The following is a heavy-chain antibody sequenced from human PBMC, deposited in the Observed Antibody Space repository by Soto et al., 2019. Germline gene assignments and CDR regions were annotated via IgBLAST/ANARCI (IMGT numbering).Heavy chain of an antibody. D-gene: IGHD1-7*01. V-gene: IGHV6-1*01. J-gene: IGHJ6*03. Sequence: SQTLSLTCVISGDSVSSNSAAWNWIRQSPSRGLEWLGRTYYRSRWYNDYAVSVRSRITVNADTSKNQFSLHLNSVTPEDTAVYYCAGTSSRQWYYMDVSDKGPTVTVSS. CDR1: GDSVSSNSAA. CDR2: TYYRSRWYN. CDR3: AGTSSRQWYYMDV.